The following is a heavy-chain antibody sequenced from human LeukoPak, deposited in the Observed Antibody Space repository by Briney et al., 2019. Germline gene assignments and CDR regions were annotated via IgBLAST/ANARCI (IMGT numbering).Heavy chain of an antibody. CDR3: AKDLYSYGPDY. D-gene: IGHD5-18*01. V-gene: IGHV3-30*18. CDR2: ISYDGSNK. CDR1: GFTFSSYG. Sequence: GSLRLSCAASGFTFSSYGMHWVRQAPGKGLEWVAVISYDGSNKYYADSVKGRFTISRDNSKNTLYLQMNSLRAEDTAVYYCAKDLYSYGPDYWGQGTLVTVSS. J-gene: IGHJ4*02.